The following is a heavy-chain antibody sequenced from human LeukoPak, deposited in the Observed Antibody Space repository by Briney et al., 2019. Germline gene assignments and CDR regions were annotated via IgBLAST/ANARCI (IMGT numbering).Heavy chain of an antibody. CDR1: GFTFSDYY. CDR2: MSGSGSTI. CDR3: ARGDYVAGMGEFDY. D-gene: IGHD6-19*01. V-gene: IGHV3-11*01. Sequence: GGSLRLSCAASGFTFSDYYMSWIRQAPGKGLEWVTYMSGSGSTIYYADSVKGRFTISRDNAKNSLHLQMNSLRAEDTAVYYCARGDYVAGMGEFDYWGQGTLVTVSS. J-gene: IGHJ4*02.